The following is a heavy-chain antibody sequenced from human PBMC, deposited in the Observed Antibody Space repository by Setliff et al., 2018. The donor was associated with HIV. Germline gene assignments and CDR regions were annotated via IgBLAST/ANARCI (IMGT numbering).Heavy chain of an antibody. CDR3: ARHAAGPDGPFDY. V-gene: IGHV4-39*01. CDR2: IYYLGNT. CDR1: GGSIRSSIYH. J-gene: IGHJ4*02. Sequence: SETLSLTCTVSGGSIRSSIYHWGWIRQPPGEGLEWIGSIYYLGNTYYNPSLKSRLTISVDTSRNLFSLKLSSVIAADTAVYYCARHAAGPDGPFDYWGQGTLVTVSS.